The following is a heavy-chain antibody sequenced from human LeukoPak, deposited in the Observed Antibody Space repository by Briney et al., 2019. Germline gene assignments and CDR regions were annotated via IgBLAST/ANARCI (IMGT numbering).Heavy chain of an antibody. CDR1: GFTFSSYA. CDR3: AKDLDSSGSPGGY. Sequence: PGGSLRLSCAASGFTFSSYAMSWVRQAPGKGLEWVSAISGSSGGTYYTDSVKGRFTISRDNSKNTLYLQMNSLRAEDTAVYYCAKDLDSSGSPGGYWGQGTLVTVSS. D-gene: IGHD3-22*01. CDR2: ISGSSGGT. J-gene: IGHJ4*02. V-gene: IGHV3-23*01.